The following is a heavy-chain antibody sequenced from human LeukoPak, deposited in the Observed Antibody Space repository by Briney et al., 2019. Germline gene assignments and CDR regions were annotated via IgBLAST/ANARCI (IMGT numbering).Heavy chain of an antibody. V-gene: IGHV3-9*01. CDR3: AKDVEWFSYGMDV. CDR2: ISWNGGSL. Sequence: GRSLRLSCAASGFTFDDYAMHWVRQAPGKGLEWVSAISWNGGSLDYADSVKGRFTISRDNAKNSLYLQMNSLRPEDTALYYCAKDVEWFSYGMDVWGQGTTATVSS. D-gene: IGHD3-10*01. J-gene: IGHJ6*02. CDR1: GFTFDDYA.